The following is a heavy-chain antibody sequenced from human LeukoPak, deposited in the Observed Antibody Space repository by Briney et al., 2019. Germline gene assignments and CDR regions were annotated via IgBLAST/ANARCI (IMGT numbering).Heavy chain of an antibody. CDR2: IYYSGST. D-gene: IGHD3-10*01. V-gene: IGHV4-39*01. CDR1: GGSISSSSYY. J-gene: IGHJ5*02. Sequence: PSETLSLTCTVSGGSISSSSYYWGWIHQPPGKGLEWIGSIYYSGSTYYNPSLKSRVTISVDTSKNQFSLKLSSVTAADTAVYYCARRFRGVFNWFDPWGQGTLVTISS. CDR3: ARRFRGVFNWFDP.